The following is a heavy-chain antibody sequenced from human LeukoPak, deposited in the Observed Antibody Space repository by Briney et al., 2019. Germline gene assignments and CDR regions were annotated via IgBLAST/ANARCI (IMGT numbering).Heavy chain of an antibody. CDR2: IYYSGST. CDR3: ARDRGLAAAPWYFDL. V-gene: IGHV4-30-4*08. Sequence: SQTLSLTCTVSGGSISSGDYYWSWIRQPPGKGLEWIGDIYYSGSTNYNPSLKSRVTISVDTSKNQFSLKLSSVTAADTAVYYCARDRGLAAAPWYFDLWGRGTLVTVSS. D-gene: IGHD6-13*01. J-gene: IGHJ2*01. CDR1: GGSISSGDYY.